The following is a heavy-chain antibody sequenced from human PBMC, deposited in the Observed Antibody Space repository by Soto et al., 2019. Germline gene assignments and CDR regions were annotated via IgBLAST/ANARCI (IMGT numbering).Heavy chain of an antibody. CDR2: IVPTFGTS. V-gene: IGHV1-69*01. CDR1: GVSFSRYV. Sequence: QVQLVQSGAEVKKPGSSVKVSCKASGVSFSRYVISWVRQAPGQGLEWMGGIVPTFGTSNHAQKFQGRLTITADESTSTAYMELSSLRSEDTAVYYCARATAVATLDTLLVIHGMDVWGQGTTVTVS. CDR3: ARATAVATLDTLLVIHGMDV. J-gene: IGHJ6*02. D-gene: IGHD6-13*01.